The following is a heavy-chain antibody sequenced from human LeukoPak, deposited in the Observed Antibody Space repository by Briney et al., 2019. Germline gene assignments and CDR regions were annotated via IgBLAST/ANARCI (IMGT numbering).Heavy chain of an antibody. CDR3: ARGRVNFDY. J-gene: IGHJ4*02. D-gene: IGHD3-22*01. CDR1: GFTFSSNF. CDR2: IYSGGTT. Sequence: GGSLRLSCAASGFTFSSNFMTWVRQAPGKGLEWVSVIYSGGTTYYADSVTGRFTISRDNSKNTLYLQMNSLRAEDTAVYYCARGRVNFDYWGQGTLVTVSS. V-gene: IGHV3-53*01.